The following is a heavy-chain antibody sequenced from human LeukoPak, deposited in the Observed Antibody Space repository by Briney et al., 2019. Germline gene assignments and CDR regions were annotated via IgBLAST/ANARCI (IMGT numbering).Heavy chain of an antibody. CDR2: IYYSGYT. CDR1: GGSISSYY. J-gene: IGHJ4*02. V-gene: IGHV4-59*01. D-gene: IGHD6-6*01. Sequence: PSETLSLTCTVSGGSISSYYWSWIRQPPGKGLKWIGNIYYSGYTTYSPSLRSRVTISVDTSKNQFSLKLSSVTAADTAVYYCARGRYSSSSVGYWGQGTLVTVSS. CDR3: ARGRYSSSSVGY.